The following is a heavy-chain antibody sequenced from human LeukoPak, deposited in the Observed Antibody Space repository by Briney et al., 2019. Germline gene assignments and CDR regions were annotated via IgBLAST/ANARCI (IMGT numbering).Heavy chain of an antibody. CDR1: GYTFTNYY. Sequence: ASVKVSCKASGYTFTNYYMHWVRQAPGQGLEWMGVIHPSGGSTSFAQKFQGRVTMTRDTSTSTVYMELSSLRSDDTAVYCCARGIGLDYDSSGLDWGQGTLVTVSS. D-gene: IGHD3-22*01. V-gene: IGHV1-46*01. CDR3: ARGIGLDYDSSGLD. CDR2: IHPSGGST. J-gene: IGHJ4*02.